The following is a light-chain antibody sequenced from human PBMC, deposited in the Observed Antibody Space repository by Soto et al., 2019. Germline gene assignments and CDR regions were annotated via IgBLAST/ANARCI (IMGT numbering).Light chain of an antibody. J-gene: IGKJ5*01. Sequence: DIQMTQSPSTLSASVGDRVTITCRASQSLSSWLAWYQQKPGKAPKSLIYKAFSLESGVSSTFSGSGSVTDFTLIIICLYQDDFASYCCHQYFSYPITFGQGTRQEIK. CDR2: KAF. CDR3: HQYFSYPIT. V-gene: IGKV1-5*03. CDR1: QSLSSW.